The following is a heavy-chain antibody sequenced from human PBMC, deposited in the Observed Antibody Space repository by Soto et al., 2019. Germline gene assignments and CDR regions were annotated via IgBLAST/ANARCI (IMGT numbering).Heavy chain of an antibody. V-gene: IGHV3-74*01. CDR3: VPDLLYTSSSGSNY. CDR2: ISTDGSYT. CDR1: GFTFSSYW. D-gene: IGHD6-6*01. J-gene: IGHJ4*02. Sequence: EVQLVESGGGLVQPGGSLRLSCAASGFTFSSYWMHWARQAPGKGLVWVSRISTDGSYTSYADSVNGRFTISRDNAKNTLYLQMNSLRAEDTAVYYCVPDLLYTSSSGSNYWGQGNLVTVSS.